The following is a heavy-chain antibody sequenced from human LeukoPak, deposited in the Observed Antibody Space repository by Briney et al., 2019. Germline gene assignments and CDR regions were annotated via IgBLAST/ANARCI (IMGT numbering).Heavy chain of an antibody. CDR1: GGSISSSTYY. CDR2: IYYSGST. Sequence: PSETLSLTCTVSGGSISSSTYYWGWIRQPPGKGLEWIGSIYYSGSTNYNPSLKSRVTISVDTSKNQFSLKLSSVTAADTAVYYCARGPPKYSSSWYYWGQGTMVTVSS. D-gene: IGHD6-13*01. V-gene: IGHV4-39*07. CDR3: ARGPPKYSSSWYY. J-gene: IGHJ3*01.